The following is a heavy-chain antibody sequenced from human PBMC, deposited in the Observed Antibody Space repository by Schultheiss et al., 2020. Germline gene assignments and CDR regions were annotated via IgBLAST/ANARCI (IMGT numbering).Heavy chain of an antibody. D-gene: IGHD2-2*03. CDR1: GGTFSSYA. J-gene: IGHJ6*02. Sequence: SVKVSCKASGGTFSSYAISWVRQAPGQGLEWMGGIIPIFGTANYAQKFQGRVTITADESTSTAYMELSSLRSEDTAVYYCARGPLDIVVVPGHKYYYGMDVWGQGTTVTVSS. V-gene: IGHV1-69*13. CDR3: ARGPLDIVVVPGHKYYYGMDV. CDR2: IIPIFGTA.